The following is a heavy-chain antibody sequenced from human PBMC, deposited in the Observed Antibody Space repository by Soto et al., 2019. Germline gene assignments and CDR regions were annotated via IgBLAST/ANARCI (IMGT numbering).Heavy chain of an antibody. J-gene: IGHJ4*02. D-gene: IGHD6-13*01. Sequence: EVQLLESGGGFVQPGGCLRLSCAASGFTFTNYALRWVRQAPGKGLEWGSTIGGGRGSTSYADSVKGRLSISRENSKNTLYLQMSSLRDEDTALYYCATRMYSTSWYYFVSWGQGTLVTVSS. CDR3: ATRMYSTSWYYFVS. CDR2: IGGGRGST. CDR1: GFTFTNYA. V-gene: IGHV3-23*01.